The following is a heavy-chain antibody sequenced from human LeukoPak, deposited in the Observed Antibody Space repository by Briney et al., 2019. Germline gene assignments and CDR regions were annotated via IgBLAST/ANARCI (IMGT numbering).Heavy chain of an antibody. J-gene: IGHJ6*02. Sequence: GRSLRLSCAASGFTFSSYGMHWVRQAPGKGLEWVAVISYDGSNKYYADSVKGRFTISRDNSKNTPYLQMNSLRAEDTAVYYCAKGEPGPLAVAGRSYYYYGMGVWGQGTTVTVSS. D-gene: IGHD6-19*01. CDR1: GFTFSSYG. V-gene: IGHV3-30*18. CDR2: ISYDGSNK. CDR3: AKGEPGPLAVAGRSYYYYGMGV.